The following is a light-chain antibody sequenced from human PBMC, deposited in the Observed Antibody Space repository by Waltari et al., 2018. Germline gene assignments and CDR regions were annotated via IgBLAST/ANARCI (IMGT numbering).Light chain of an antibody. J-gene: IGKJ2*01. CDR2: KAY. V-gene: IGKV1-5*03. CDR3: QQYNSYST. CDR1: QSISSL. Sequence: DIQMTQSPSTLSASVGDRVTITCRASQSISSLLAWYQQKPGKAPKLLIYKAYSLQTGVPSRFSGSGSGTEFTLTISSLQPDDFATYYCQQYNSYSTIGPGTKLEIQ.